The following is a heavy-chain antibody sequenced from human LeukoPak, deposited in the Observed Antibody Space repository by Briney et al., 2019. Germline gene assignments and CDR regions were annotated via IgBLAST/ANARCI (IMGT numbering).Heavy chain of an antibody. J-gene: IGHJ4*02. CDR1: GFTFSSYS. V-gene: IGHV3-21*01. CDR3: ARDGRGNIGFVDY. Sequence: GGSLRLSCAASGFTFSSYSMNWVRQAPGKGLEWVSSISSSINYIYYADSVKGRFTISIDNAKNSLYLQMNSLRAEDTAVYYCARDGRGNIGFVDYWGQGTLVTVSS. D-gene: IGHD4-23*01. CDR2: ISSSINYI.